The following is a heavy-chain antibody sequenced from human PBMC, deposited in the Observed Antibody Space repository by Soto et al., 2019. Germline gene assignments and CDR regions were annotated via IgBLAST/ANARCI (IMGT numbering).Heavy chain of an antibody. Sequence: GESLKISCKGSGYSFTSYWIGWVRQMPGKGLEWMGIIYPGDSDTRYSPSFQGQVTISADKSISTAYLQWSSLKASDTAMYYCARRVSYYYYDSSGALIVDYFDYWGQGTLVTVSS. CDR2: IYPGDSDT. D-gene: IGHD3-22*01. CDR3: ARRVSYYYYDSSGALIVDYFDY. J-gene: IGHJ4*02. V-gene: IGHV5-51*01. CDR1: GYSFTSYW.